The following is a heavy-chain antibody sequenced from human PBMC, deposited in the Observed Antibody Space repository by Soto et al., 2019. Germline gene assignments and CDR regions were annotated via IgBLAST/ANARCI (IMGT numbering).Heavy chain of an antibody. CDR3: ARWFYYYGGGYCFDY. J-gene: IGHJ4*02. V-gene: IGHV4-59*01. Sequence: SETLSLTCTVSGDSISNSYWSWIRQSPGKGLEWIGYIHYSGSTNYNPSLRSRVTISVDTSKNQFSLKVDSVTAADTAVYYCARWFYYYGGGYCFDYWGQGTLVT. CDR2: IHYSGST. D-gene: IGHD2-21*01. CDR1: GDSISNSY.